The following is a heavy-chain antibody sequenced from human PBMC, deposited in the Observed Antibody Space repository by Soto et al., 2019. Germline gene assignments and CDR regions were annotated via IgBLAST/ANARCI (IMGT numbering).Heavy chain of an antibody. CDR2: ISGYNGNT. CDR1: GYTFTNYG. J-gene: IGHJ6*02. Sequence: QVQLVQSGAEVKKPGAAVTVSSKACGYTFTNYGFSWVRQAPGQGLEWMGWISGYNGNTKYAEKFQNGVTMTTDTSTNTAHMELRSLRSDDTAVYYCAREGQAPYYYYGMDVWGQGTAATVSS. CDR3: AREGQAPYYYYGMDV. V-gene: IGHV1-18*01.